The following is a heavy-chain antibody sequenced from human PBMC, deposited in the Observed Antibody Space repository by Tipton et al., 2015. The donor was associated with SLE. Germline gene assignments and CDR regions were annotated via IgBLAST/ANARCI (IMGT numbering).Heavy chain of an antibody. J-gene: IGHJ6*01. D-gene: IGHD2-2*01. CDR1: GFTDSSNY. CDR3: ARDNCSSTSCYGYYYGMDV. Sequence: SLRLSCAASGFTDSSNYMSWVRQAPGKGLEWVSVIYSGGSTYYADSVKCRFTISRDNSKNTLYLQMNSLRAEDTAVYYCARDNCSSTSCYGYYYGMDVWGQGTTVTVSS. V-gene: IGHV3-66*02. CDR2: IYSGGST.